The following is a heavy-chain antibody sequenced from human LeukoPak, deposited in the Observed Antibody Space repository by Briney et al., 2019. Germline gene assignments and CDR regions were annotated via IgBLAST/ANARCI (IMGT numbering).Heavy chain of an antibody. J-gene: IGHJ4*02. CDR2: INHSGST. D-gene: IGHD3-22*01. CDR1: GGSFSGYY. CDR3: AGHQGRGVHYYDSSGFDY. V-gene: IGHV4-34*01. Sequence: KTSETLSLTCAVYGGSFSGYYWSWIRQPPGKGLEWIGEINHSGSTNYNPSLKSRVTISVDTSKNQFSLKLSSVTAADTAVYYCAGHQGRGVHYYDSSGFDYWGQGTLVTVSS.